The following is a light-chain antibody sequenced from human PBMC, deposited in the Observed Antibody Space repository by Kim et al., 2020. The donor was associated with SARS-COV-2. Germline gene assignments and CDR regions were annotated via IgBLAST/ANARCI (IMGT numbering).Light chain of an antibody. J-gene: IGKJ5*01. Sequence: AIQLTQSPSSLSASVGDRVIITCRASQGITSALAWYQQEPRKAPNLLIYDASSLKSGVPSRFSGSGSGTDFTLTISGLQPEDSATYYCQQYNSYPITFGQGTRLEI. CDR1: QGITSA. V-gene: IGKV1-13*02. CDR3: QQYNSYPIT. CDR2: DAS.